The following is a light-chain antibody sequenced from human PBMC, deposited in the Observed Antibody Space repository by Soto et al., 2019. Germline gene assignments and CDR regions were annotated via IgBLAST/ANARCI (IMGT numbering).Light chain of an antibody. J-gene: IGKJ1*01. V-gene: IGKV3-15*01. Sequence: EIVMTQSPATQSMSPGERATLSGRASQSVSSNLAWYQQKPGQAPRLLIYGASTRATGIPARFSGSGSGTEFTLTISSLQSEDFAIYYCQHYNNWPPWTFGQGTKVEIK. CDR1: QSVSSN. CDR3: QHYNNWPPWT. CDR2: GAS.